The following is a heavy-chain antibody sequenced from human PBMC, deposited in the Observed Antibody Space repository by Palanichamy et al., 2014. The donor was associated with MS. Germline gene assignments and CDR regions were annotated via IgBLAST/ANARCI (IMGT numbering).Heavy chain of an antibody. J-gene: IGHJ1*01. D-gene: IGHD3-16*01. CDR2: IYWDDNK. Sequence: QITLKESGPTLVKPTQTLTLTCTFSGFSLSASGVGVAWIRQPPGKALECLAVIYWDDNKHYRSSLKSRLTITKDISRNEVVLTMTNMDPVDTATYYCVREVYYDRNFQYWGQGALVTVSS. CDR3: VREVYYDRNFQY. V-gene: IGHV2-5*02. CDR1: GFSLSASGVG.